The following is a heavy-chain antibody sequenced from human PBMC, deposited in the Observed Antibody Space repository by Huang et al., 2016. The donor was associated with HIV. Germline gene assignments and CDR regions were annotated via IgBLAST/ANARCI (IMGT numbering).Heavy chain of an antibody. CDR1: GGSISSSRYY. J-gene: IGHJ5*02. Sequence: QLQLQESGPGLVKPSETLSLTCTVSGGSISSSRYYWGWIRQPPGKGREWIGSIYNSGTTYYNPALKRRVTISVDTSRTQFSLKRSSVTAADTAVYYCAAHGRIVGIPAAPLRFDPWGQGTLVTVSS. CDR2: IYNSGTT. V-gene: IGHV4-39*01. D-gene: IGHD6-13*01. CDR3: AAHGRIVGIPAAPLRFDP.